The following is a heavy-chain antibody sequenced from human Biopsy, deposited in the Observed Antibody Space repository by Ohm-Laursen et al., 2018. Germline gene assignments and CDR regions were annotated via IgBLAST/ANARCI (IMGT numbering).Heavy chain of an antibody. V-gene: IGHV1-69*06. D-gene: IGHD2-21*01. J-gene: IGHJ4*02. Sequence: AAVKVSCKASGDTFNRYGLTWGRQAPGQGLVWMGGIIPYFLRTYIPQKLQGRVTITADKSTNPGYMQLTSLRSDDTAVYYCASGQGDPLGVRIITWSFNFWGQGTLVTVSS. CDR3: ASGQGDPLGVRIITWSFNF. CDR1: GDTFNRYG. CDR2: IIPYFLRT.